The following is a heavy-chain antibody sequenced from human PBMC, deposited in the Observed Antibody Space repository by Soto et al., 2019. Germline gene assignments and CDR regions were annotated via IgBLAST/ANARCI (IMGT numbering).Heavy chain of an antibody. J-gene: IGHJ3*02. D-gene: IGHD2-21*01. V-gene: IGHV4-59*01. Sequence: QVQLQESGPGLVKPSETLSLTCTVSGGYISSYYWSWIRQPTGKGLAWIGYIYYRGSTNYTPALKSRVTISVDTSKNQFSLKLSSVTAADTAVYYCARVPTLPGIIRDAFDIWGQGTMVTVSS. CDR2: IYYRGST. CDR1: GGYISSYY. CDR3: ARVPTLPGIIRDAFDI.